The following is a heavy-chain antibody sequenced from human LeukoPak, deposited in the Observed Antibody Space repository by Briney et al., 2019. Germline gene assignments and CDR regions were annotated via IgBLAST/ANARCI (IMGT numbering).Heavy chain of an antibody. Sequence: GASVKVSCKASGYTFTSYDINWVRQATGQGLEWMGWMNPNSGNTSYAQKFQGRVTMTRDTSTSTVYMELSSLRSEDTAVYYCARGERSVDSSGPRLAYFDYWGQGTLVTVSS. J-gene: IGHJ4*02. V-gene: IGHV1-8*01. D-gene: IGHD6-19*01. CDR2: MNPNSGNT. CDR3: ARGERSVDSSGPRLAYFDY. CDR1: GYTFTSYD.